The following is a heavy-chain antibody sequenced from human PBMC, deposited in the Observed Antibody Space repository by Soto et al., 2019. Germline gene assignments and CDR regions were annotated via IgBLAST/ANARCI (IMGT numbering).Heavy chain of an antibody. CDR2: IRSKAYGGTT. J-gene: IGHJ6*02. CDR3: TRWYDFWSGYYTPHYWYYGMDV. V-gene: IGHV3-49*03. Sequence: SLRLSCTASGFTFGDYAMSWFRQAPGKGLEWVGFIRSKAYGGTTEYAASVKGRFTISRDDSKSIAYLQMNSLKTEDTAVYYCTRWYDFWSGYYTPHYWYYGMDVWGQGTTVTVSS. D-gene: IGHD3-3*01. CDR1: GFTFGDYA.